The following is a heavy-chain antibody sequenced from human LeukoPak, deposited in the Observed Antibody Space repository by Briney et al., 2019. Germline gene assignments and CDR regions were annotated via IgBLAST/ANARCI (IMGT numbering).Heavy chain of an antibody. V-gene: IGHV3-48*02. J-gene: IGHJ4*02. CDR1: GFTFSSYP. Sequence: SGGSLRLSCAAFGFTFSSYPMNWVRQAPGKGLEWVSNVRSGDSARFYADSVRGRFTISRDDAKNSLYLQMNSLRDEDTAVYYCATDSHYAFDFWGLGTLVTVSS. CDR3: ATDSHYAFDF. D-gene: IGHD4-17*01. CDR2: VRSGDSAR.